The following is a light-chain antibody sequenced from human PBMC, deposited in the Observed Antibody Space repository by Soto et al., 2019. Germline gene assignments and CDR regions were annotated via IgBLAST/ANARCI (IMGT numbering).Light chain of an antibody. CDR2: DSS. Sequence: DIQMTQSPSSLSASVGDRVTITCQASQDISNYLNWYQQKPGKAPKLLIYDSSNLETGVPSRFSGTGSGTDFTFTISSLQPEDIATYYCQQYDKRPGWTFGPGTKVDIK. J-gene: IGKJ3*01. V-gene: IGKV1-33*01. CDR1: QDISNY. CDR3: QQYDKRPGWT.